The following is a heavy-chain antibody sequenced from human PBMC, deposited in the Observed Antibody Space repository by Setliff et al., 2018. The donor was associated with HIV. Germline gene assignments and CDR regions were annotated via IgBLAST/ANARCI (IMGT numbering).Heavy chain of an antibody. CDR1: GLTDTYNY. CDR3: ARDWPSSTAASDC. D-gene: IGHD6-6*01. CDR2: ISPDGSAT. J-gene: IGHJ4*02. Sequence: PGASLKISCAASGLTDTYNYMSWVRQAPGKGLEWVANISPDGSATYYVDSVEGRFTISRDNAKNSLYLEMNSLTVEDTALYYCARDWPSSTAASDCWGQGTLVTVSS. V-gene: IGHV3-7*01.